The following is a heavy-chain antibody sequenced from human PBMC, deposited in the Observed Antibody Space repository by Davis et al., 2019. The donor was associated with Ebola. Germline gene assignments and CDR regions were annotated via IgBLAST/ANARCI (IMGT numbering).Heavy chain of an antibody. J-gene: IGHJ6*04. Sequence: MPSETLSLTCTVSGGSISSYYWSWIRQPPGKGLEWIGYIYYSESSNYNPSLKSRVTISVDTSKNQFSLKLSSVTAADTAVYYCASGTVLLWFGELSVWGKGTTVTVSS. D-gene: IGHD3-10*01. CDR3: ASGTVLLWFGELSV. CDR1: GGSISSYY. CDR2: IYYSESS. V-gene: IGHV4-59*08.